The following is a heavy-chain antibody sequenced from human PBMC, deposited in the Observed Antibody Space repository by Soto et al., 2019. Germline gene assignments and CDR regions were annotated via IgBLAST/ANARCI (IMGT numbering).Heavy chain of an antibody. J-gene: IGHJ4*02. CDR1: GFTFSSYR. D-gene: IGHD5-12*01. Sequence: VQLVESGGGLVQPGGSLRLSCAASGFTFSSYRMHWVRQAPGQGLVWLSRVYSGGSVKNYADSVKGRFTVSRDNAKNTMYLQMNSLRREDTAIYYCARDPGYDGHEGRVAYWRQGDLVTVSP. CDR3: ARDPGYDGHEGRVAY. V-gene: IGHV3-74*01. CDR2: VYSGGSVK.